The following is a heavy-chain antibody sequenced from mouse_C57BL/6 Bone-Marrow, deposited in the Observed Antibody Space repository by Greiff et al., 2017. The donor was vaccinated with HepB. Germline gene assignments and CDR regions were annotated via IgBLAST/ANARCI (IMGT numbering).Heavy chain of an antibody. D-gene: IGHD3-3*01. CDR2: IRNKANGYTT. CDR1: GFTFTDYY. Sequence: EVKLVESGGGLVQSGGSLSLSCAASGFTFTDYYMSWVRQPPGKALEWLGFIRNKANGYTTEYSASVKGRFTISRDNSQSILYLQMNALRAEDSATYYCARWDFFDYWGQGTTLTVSS. CDR3: ARWDFFDY. J-gene: IGHJ2*01. V-gene: IGHV7-3*01.